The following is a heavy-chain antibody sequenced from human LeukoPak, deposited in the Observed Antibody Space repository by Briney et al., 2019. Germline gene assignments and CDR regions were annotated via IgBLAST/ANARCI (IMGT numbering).Heavy chain of an antibody. Sequence: GGSLRLSCAASGFTFSNYWIYWVRQGPGKGLVWVSRINGNGSSTTYADSVKGRFTISRDNAKNTLYLQMNSLRAEDTAVYYCARGGYLSNYWGQGTLVTVSS. CDR2: INGNGSST. CDR3: ARGGYLSNY. D-gene: IGHD1-1*01. J-gene: IGHJ4*02. V-gene: IGHV3-74*01. CDR1: GFTFSNYW.